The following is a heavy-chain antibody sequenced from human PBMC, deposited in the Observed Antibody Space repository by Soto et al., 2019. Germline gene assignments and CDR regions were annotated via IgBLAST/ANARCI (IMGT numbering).Heavy chain of an antibody. J-gene: IGHJ4*02. V-gene: IGHV3-23*01. D-gene: IGHD2-21*02. CDR1: GFTFSSYA. CDR3: ARERIGDWSFDY. Sequence: PGGSLRLSCAASGFTFSSYATNWVRQAPGKGLEWVSGISGTGGTTHYGDSVKGRFTSSRDNSKNTLYLQMNSLRVDDTAVYYCARERIGDWSFDYWGQGTLVTVSS. CDR2: ISGTGGTT.